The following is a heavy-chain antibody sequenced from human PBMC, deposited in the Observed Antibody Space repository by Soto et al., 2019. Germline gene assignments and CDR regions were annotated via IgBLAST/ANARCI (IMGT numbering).Heavy chain of an antibody. CDR2: IPSRGRP. Sequence: SETLSLTCSVSGASVAGGSYYWSWVRQPPGKGLEWIGYIPSRGRPFYNPSLTSRGTISADTSKSQLSLQLTSVTAADTAVYYCARDTYSGYDFGLWGQGTLVTVSS. CDR1: GASVAGGSYY. J-gene: IGHJ5*02. CDR3: ARDTYSGYDFGL. V-gene: IGHV4-30-4*01. D-gene: IGHD5-12*01.